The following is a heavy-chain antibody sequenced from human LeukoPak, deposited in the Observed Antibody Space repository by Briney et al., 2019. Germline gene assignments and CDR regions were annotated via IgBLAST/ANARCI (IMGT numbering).Heavy chain of an antibody. D-gene: IGHD3-22*01. CDR2: INPNSGGT. CDR1: GYTFTGYY. CDR3: ARDRGPYYDSSGFDAFDI. J-gene: IGHJ3*02. V-gene: IGHV1-2*02. Sequence: ASVKVSCKASGYTFTGYYMHWVRQAPGQGLEWMGWINPNSGGTNYAQKFQGRVTMTRDTSISTAYMELSRLRSDDTAVYYCARDRGPYYDSSGFDAFDIWGQGTMVTVSS.